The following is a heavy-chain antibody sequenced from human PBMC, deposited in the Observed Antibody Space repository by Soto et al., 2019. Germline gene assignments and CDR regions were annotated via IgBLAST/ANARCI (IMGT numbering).Heavy chain of an antibody. CDR2: ISYDGSNK. Sequence: QVQLVESGGGVVQPGRSLRLSCAASGFTFSSYGMHWVRQAPGKGLEWVAVISYDGSNKYYADSVKGRFTISRDNSKNTLYLQMNSLRAEDTAVYYCAKLTVTEHGDYPGNYWGQVTLVTVSS. V-gene: IGHV3-30*18. D-gene: IGHD4-17*01. CDR3: AKLTVTEHGDYPGNY. CDR1: GFTFSSYG. J-gene: IGHJ4*02.